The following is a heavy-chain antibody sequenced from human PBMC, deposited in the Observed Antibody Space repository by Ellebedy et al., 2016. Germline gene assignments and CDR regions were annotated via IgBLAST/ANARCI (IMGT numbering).Heavy chain of an antibody. CDR2: IYHSGST. CDR1: GGSISSGGYS. J-gene: IGHJ5*02. CDR3: ARGEVAAAGTGFDP. D-gene: IGHD6-13*01. V-gene: IGHV4-30-2*01. Sequence: SETLSLTXAVSGGSISSGGYSWSWIRQPPGKGLEWIGYIYHSGSTYYNPSLKSRVTISVDRSKNQFSLKLSSVTAADTAVYYCARGEVAAAGTGFDPWGQGTLVTVSS.